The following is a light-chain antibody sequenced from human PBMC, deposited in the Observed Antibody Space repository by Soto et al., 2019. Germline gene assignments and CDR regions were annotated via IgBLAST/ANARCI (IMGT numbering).Light chain of an antibody. CDR1: QSVSSSY. CDR2: GAS. Sequence: EIVLTQSPGTLSFSPGERATLSCRASQSVSSSYLAWYQQKPGQAPRLLMYGASSRATGIPDRFSGSGSGTDFTLTISRLEPEDFAVYYCQQYGSSPFGGGTKVEIK. J-gene: IGKJ4*01. CDR3: QQYGSSP. V-gene: IGKV3-20*01.